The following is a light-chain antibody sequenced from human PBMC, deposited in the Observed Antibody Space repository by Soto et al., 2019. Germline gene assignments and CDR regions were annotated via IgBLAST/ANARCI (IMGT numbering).Light chain of an antibody. Sequence: DIVMTQSPDSLAVSLGERATINCKSSQSVLYSSNNKNHLAWYQQKSGQPPKLLIYWASTRESGVPDRFRGSGSGTDFTLTISSLQAEDVAVYYCQQYYSTPWTFGQGTKVKIK. CDR3: QQYYSTPWT. CDR1: QSVLYSSNNKNH. CDR2: WAS. J-gene: IGKJ1*01. V-gene: IGKV4-1*01.